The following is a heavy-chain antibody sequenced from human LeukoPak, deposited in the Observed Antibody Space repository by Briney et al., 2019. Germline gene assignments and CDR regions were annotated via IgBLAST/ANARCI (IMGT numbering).Heavy chain of an antibody. V-gene: IGHV4-4*07. D-gene: IGHD5-24*01. CDR3: AGQPRMASYFDF. CDR2: IQTTGST. J-gene: IGHJ4*02. CDR1: GGSVTSKH. Sequence: SETLSLTFTVSGGSVTSKHWSWIRQPAGKGLEWIGRIQTTGSTNYNPTLESRVTMSVDTSKNQLSLRLTSVTAADTAIFYCAGQPRMASYFDFWGQGILVTVSS.